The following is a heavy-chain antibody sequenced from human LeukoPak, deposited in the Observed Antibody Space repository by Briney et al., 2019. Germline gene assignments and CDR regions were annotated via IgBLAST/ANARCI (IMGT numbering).Heavy chain of an antibody. D-gene: IGHD2-15*01. CDR1: GYTFTSYD. CDR3: ARVRVEYYYYYMDV. J-gene: IGHJ6*03. V-gene: IGHV1-8*01. CDR2: MNPNSGNT. Sequence: ASVKVSCKASGYTFTSYDINWVRQATGQGLEWMGWMNPNSGNTGYAQKFQGRVTMTRNTSISTAYMELSSLRSEDTAVYYCARVRVEYYYYYMDVWGKGITVTVSS.